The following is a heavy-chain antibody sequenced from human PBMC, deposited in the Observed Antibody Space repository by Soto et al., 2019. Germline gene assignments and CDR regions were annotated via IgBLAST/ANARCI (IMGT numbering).Heavy chain of an antibody. CDR2: IYYSGST. J-gene: IGHJ4*02. CDR3: ARQSSGYRPNLDY. D-gene: IGHD3-22*01. V-gene: IGHV4-59*08. Sequence: PSETLSLTCTVSGGSISNYYWSWIRQPPGKGLEWIGYIYYSGSTNYNPSLKSRVTISVDTSKNQFSLNLSSVTAADTAVYYCARQSSGYRPNLDYWGQGTLVTVSS. CDR1: GGSISNYY.